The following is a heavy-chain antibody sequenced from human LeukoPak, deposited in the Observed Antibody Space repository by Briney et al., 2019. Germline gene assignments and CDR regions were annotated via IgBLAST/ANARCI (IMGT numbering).Heavy chain of an antibody. V-gene: IGHV1-24*01. CDR3: ARSSYCSSTSCYAPRVFDP. J-gene: IGHJ5*02. Sequence: ASVKVSCKVSGYTLTELSMHWVRQAPGKGLEWMGGFDPEDGETIYAQKFQGRVTMTEDTSTDTAYMELSSLRSDDTAVYYCARSSYCSSTSCYAPRVFDPWGQGTLVTVSS. CDR2: FDPEDGET. D-gene: IGHD2-2*01. CDR1: GYTLTELS.